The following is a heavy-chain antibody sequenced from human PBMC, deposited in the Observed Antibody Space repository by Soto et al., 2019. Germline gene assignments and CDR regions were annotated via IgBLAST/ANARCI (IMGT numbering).Heavy chain of an antibody. Sequence: SETLSLTCTVSGGSISSYYWSWIRQPPGKGLEWIGYIYYSGSTNYNPSLKSRVTISVDTSKNQFSLNLSSVTAADTAVYYYACYGIAVAGLYFDFWGQGTLVTVSS. D-gene: IGHD6-19*01. J-gene: IGHJ4*02. CDR1: GGSISSYY. CDR3: ACYGIAVAGLYFDF. CDR2: IYYSGST. V-gene: IGHV4-59*01.